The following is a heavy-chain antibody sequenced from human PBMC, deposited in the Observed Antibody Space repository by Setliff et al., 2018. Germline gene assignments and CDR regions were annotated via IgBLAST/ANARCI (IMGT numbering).Heavy chain of an antibody. V-gene: IGHV4-61*02. CDR3: ARTTYGDSDYFDY. CDR2: IYTTWST. D-gene: IGHD4-17*01. J-gene: IGHJ4*02. Sequence: PSETLSLTCTVSGGSVGNSYYYWNWIRQPAGKGLEWIGRIYTTWSTNYNPSLRSRVSISLDTSKSQFFLKLNSVTAADTAVYYCARTTYGDSDYFDYWGQGTLVTVSS. CDR1: GGSVGNSYYY.